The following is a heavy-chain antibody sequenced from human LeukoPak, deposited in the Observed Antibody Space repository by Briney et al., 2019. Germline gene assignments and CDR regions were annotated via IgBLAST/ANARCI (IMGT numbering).Heavy chain of an antibody. D-gene: IGHD3-22*01. CDR3: ARGDSSVVANDY. J-gene: IGHJ4*02. CDR2: INHSGST. V-gene: IGHV4-34*01. Sequence: SETLSLTCAVYGGSFSGYNWSWIRQPPGKGLEWIGEINHSGSTNYNPSLKSRVTISVDTSKNQFSLKLSSVTAADTAVYYCARGDSSVVANDYWGQGTLVTVSS. CDR1: GGSFSGYN.